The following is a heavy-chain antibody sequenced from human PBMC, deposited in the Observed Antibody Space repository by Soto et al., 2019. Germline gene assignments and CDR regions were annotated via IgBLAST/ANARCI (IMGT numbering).Heavy chain of an antibody. CDR2: ISYDGSNK. CDR3: ARAGLGYCSGGSCYPRY. CDR1: GFTFSSYA. J-gene: IGHJ4*02. Sequence: QMQLVESGGGVVQPGRSLRLSCAASGFTFSSYAMHWVRQAPGKGLEWVAVISYDGSNKYYADSVKGRFTISRDNSKNTLYLQMNSLRAEDTAVYYCARAGLGYCSGGSCYPRYWGQGTLVTVSS. V-gene: IGHV3-30-3*01. D-gene: IGHD2-15*01.